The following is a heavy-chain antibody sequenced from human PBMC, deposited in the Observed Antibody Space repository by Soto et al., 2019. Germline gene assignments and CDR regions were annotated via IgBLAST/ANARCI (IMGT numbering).Heavy chain of an antibody. J-gene: IGHJ2*01. CDR1: GFVFSSYW. CDR2: ITNDGSST. V-gene: IGHV3-74*01. Sequence: EVQLVESGGGLVQPGGSLRLSCAGSGFVFSSYWMHWVRQVPGKGLVWVSRITNDGSSTTYADSVNGRFTISRDNAKNTLYLQMNSRGAEDTAVYYCARGMQGSRYFDRWGRGTLVTVYS. CDR3: ARGMQGSRYFDR.